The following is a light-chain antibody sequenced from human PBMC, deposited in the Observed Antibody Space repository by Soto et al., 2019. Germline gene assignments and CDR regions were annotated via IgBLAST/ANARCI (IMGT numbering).Light chain of an antibody. Sequence: DIVMTQSPDSLAVSXGXRVTINCKSSQSVLYSSNNKNYLAWYQQKPGQPPKLLIYWASTRESGVPDRFSGSGSGTDFTLTISSLQAEDVAVYYCQQYYSTPLTFGGRTKVDI. CDR2: WAS. CDR3: QQYYSTPLT. CDR1: QSVLYSSNNKNY. J-gene: IGKJ4*01. V-gene: IGKV4-1*01.